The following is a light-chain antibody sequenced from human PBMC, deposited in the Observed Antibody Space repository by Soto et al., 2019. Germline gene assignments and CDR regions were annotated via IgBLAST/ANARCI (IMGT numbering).Light chain of an antibody. CDR1: ESVGSN. J-gene: IGKJ4*01. CDR2: GAS. CDR3: QQYNNWLT. V-gene: IGKV3-15*01. Sequence: EVGMTQSPATLSAFPGERVTLSCRASESVGSNLAWYQQKPGQAPRLLIYGASTRATGVPARFSGSGSGPDVTITISSLQAEDFAVDYCQQYNNWLTFGGGTKVE.